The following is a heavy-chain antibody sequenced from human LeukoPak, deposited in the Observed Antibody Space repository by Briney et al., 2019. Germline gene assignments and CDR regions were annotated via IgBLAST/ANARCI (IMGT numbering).Heavy chain of an antibody. V-gene: IGHV3-53*04. CDR2: IYSGGSA. J-gene: IGHJ4*02. D-gene: IGHD2-21*02. CDR1: GFTVSSNY. CDR3: ARALAYCGGDCYYFDY. Sequence: GGSLRLSCAPSGFTVSSNYMSWVRQAPGKGVAGVSVIYSGGSAYYADPVQGRLTNSRHNSKNTLYLQMNSLRAEDTAVYYCARALAYCGGDCYYFDYWGQGTLVTVSS.